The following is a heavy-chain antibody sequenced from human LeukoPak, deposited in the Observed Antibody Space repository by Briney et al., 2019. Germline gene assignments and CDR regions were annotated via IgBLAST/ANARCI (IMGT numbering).Heavy chain of an antibody. CDR3: AKNAGYNIILVFQH. V-gene: IGHV1-2*02. CDR1: GYTFTGDY. J-gene: IGHJ1*01. D-gene: IGHD1-1*01. CDR2: INPNSGGT. Sequence: ASVKVSCKASGYTFTGDYMHWVRQAPGQGLEWMGWINPNSGGTNYAQKFQGRVTMTRDTSINTAYMELSRLRSDDTAVYYCAKNAGYNIILVFQHWGQGTLVTVSS.